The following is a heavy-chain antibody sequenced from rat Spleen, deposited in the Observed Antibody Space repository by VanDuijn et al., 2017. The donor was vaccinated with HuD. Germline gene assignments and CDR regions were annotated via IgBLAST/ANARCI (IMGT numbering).Heavy chain of an antibody. J-gene: IGHJ4*01. CDR2: LSYDATAP. V-gene: IGHV5-29*01. D-gene: IGHD1-11*01. CDR1: GFSFSDYY. Sequence: EVQLVESDGGLVQPGRSLKLSCAASGFSFSDYYMAWVRQAPTKGLEWVATLSYDATAPYYRDPVKGRFTISRDNAKSTLYLQMNSLRSEDTATYYCVKEANYGGLMDAWGQGASVTVSS. CDR3: VKEANYGGLMDA.